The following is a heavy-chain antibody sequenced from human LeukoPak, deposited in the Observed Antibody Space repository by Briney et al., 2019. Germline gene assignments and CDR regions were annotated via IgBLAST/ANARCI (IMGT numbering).Heavy chain of an antibody. Sequence: SSETLSLTCTVSGGSISSSSYYWGWIRQPPGKGLEWIGSIYYSGIAYYNPSLKSRVTISVDTSKNQFSLKLSSVTAADTAVYYCARHTLGYSYGRYFDYWGQGTLVTVSS. CDR2: IYYSGIA. D-gene: IGHD5-18*01. CDR3: ARHTLGYSYGRYFDY. V-gene: IGHV4-39*01. J-gene: IGHJ4*02. CDR1: GGSISSSSYY.